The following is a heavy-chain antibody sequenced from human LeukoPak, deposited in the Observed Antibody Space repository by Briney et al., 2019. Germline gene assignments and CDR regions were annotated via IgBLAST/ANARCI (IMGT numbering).Heavy chain of an antibody. V-gene: IGHV4-59*08. Sequence: SETLSLTCTVSGGSISSYYWSWIRQPPGKGLEWIGYIYYSGSTYYNPSLKSRGTISVDTSKNQFSLKLSSVTAADTALYYCARAYSSSWYWNWFDPWGQGTLVTVSS. CDR2: IYYSGST. CDR1: GGSISSYY. D-gene: IGHD6-13*01. J-gene: IGHJ5*02. CDR3: ARAYSSSWYWNWFDP.